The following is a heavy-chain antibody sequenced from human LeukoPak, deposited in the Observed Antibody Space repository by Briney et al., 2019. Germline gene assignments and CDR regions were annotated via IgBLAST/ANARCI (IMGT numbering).Heavy chain of an antibody. J-gene: IGHJ4*02. D-gene: IGHD3-10*01. Sequence: PSQTLSLTCTVSGGSISSGDYYWSWIRQPPGTGLEWIGYIYYSGSTYYNPSLKSRVTISVDTSKNQLSLKLSSVTAADTAVYYCARVTGGSGSYYSPLHYYFDYWGQGTLVTVSS. CDR1: GGSISSGDYY. V-gene: IGHV4-30-4*01. CDR3: ARVTGGSGSYYSPLHYYFDY. CDR2: IYYSGST.